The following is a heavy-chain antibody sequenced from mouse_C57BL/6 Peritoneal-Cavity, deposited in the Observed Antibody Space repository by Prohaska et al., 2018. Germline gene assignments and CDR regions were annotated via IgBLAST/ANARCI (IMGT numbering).Heavy chain of an antibody. CDR3: ARGQFITTVVAFDY. D-gene: IGHD1-1*01. V-gene: IGHV1-75*01. J-gene: IGHJ2*01. Sequence: QVQLRQSGPELVKPGASVKISCKASGYTFTDYYINWVKQRPGQGLEWIGWIFPGSGSTYYNEKFKGKATLTVDKSSSTAYMLLSSLTSEDSAVYFCARGQFITTVVAFDYWGQGTTLTVSS. CDR1: GYTFTDYY. CDR2: IFPGSGST.